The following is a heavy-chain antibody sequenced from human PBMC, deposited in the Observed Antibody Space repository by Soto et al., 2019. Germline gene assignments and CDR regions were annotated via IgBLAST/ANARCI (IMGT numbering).Heavy chain of an antibody. CDR1: GGSISTVNYW. J-gene: IGHJ4*02. CDR2: IYNGGST. V-gene: IGHV4-30-4*01. Sequence: QVQLQESGPELVKPSQTLSLTCTVSGGSISTVNYWWSWIRQSPDMCLEWIGHIYNGGSTYNNPSLGSRVNMSVDTSKNQLPLTLSSVSAADTAGYYCARGPSGDKVDSWGQGTLVTVSS. CDR3: ARGPSGDKVDS. D-gene: IGHD7-27*01.